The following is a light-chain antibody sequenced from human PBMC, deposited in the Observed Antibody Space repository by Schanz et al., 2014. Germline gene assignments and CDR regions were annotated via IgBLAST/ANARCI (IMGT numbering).Light chain of an antibody. Sequence: EIVLTQSPGTLSLSPGERATLSCRASQSVARSYLAWYQQKPGQAPRLLIYGAYSRAAGIPDRFSGSGSGTEFTLTITSLQSEDFAVYYCQQYGSSPTFGQGTKVEIK. CDR2: GAY. CDR3: QQYGSSPT. J-gene: IGKJ1*01. V-gene: IGKV3-20*01. CDR1: QSVARSY.